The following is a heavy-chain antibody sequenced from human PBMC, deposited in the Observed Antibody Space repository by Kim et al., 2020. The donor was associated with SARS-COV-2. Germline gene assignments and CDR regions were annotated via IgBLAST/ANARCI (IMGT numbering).Heavy chain of an antibody. CDR1: GGSFSGYY. Sequence: SETLSLTCAVYGGSFSGYYWSWIRQPPGKGLEWIGEINHSGSTNYNPSLKSRVTISVDTSKNQFSLKLSSVTAADTAVYYCARDIAYSSGWPILPGMDVWGQGTTVTVSS. D-gene: IGHD6-19*01. CDR3: ARDIAYSSGWPILPGMDV. V-gene: IGHV4-34*01. CDR2: INHSGST. J-gene: IGHJ6*02.